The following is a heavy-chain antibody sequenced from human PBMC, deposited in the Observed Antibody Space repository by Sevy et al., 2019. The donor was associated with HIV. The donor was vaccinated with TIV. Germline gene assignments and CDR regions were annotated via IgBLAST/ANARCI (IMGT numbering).Heavy chain of an antibody. CDR1: GLTLTTTG. Sequence: GGSLRLSCAASGLTLTTTGMSWLRQAPGKGLEWVACVTSDGTTYYADSVRDRFTVSRDNSKNTLYLQLNSLRADDTAVFYCAGGDTTMITDLDYWGQRTLVTVSS. D-gene: IGHD3-16*01. J-gene: IGHJ4*02. V-gene: IGHV3-23*01. CDR2: VTSDGTT. CDR3: AGGDTTMITDLDY.